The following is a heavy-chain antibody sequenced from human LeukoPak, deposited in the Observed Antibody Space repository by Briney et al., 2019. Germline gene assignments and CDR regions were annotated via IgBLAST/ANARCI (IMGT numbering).Heavy chain of an antibody. J-gene: IGHJ3*02. CDR3: ARGPRPLYYYDSSGWDAFDI. V-gene: IGHV4-34*01. Sequence: SETLSLTCAVYGGSFSGYYWSWIRQPPGKGLEWIGEINHSGSTNYSPSLKSRVTISVDTSKNQFSLKLSSVTAADTAVYYCARGPRPLYYYDSSGWDAFDIWGQGTMVTVSS. CDR2: INHSGST. CDR1: GGSFSGYY. D-gene: IGHD3-22*01.